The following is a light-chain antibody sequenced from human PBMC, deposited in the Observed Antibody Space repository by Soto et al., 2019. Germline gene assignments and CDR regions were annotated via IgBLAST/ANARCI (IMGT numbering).Light chain of an antibody. Sequence: ENVLTQSPGTLSLSPGERATLSCRASQTITGNYLAWYQQKHGQAPRLLVHCASSRATDIPYTFSGSGSGTDFTLNISILEPEDFAVYYCHQYRPSPLPGSAPLPFGGGTKVEIK. CDR3: HQYRPSPLPGSAPLP. CDR1: QTITGNY. J-gene: IGKJ4*01. V-gene: IGKV3-20*01. CDR2: CAS.